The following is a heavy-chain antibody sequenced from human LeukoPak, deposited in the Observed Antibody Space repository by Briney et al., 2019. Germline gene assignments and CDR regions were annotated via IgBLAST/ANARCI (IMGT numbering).Heavy chain of an antibody. CDR1: GFTFSGYA. V-gene: IGHV3-23*01. Sequence: TGGSLRLSCAASGFTFSGYAMSWVRQAPGKGLEWVSSISGSGGSTYYADSVKGRFTISRDNSKNTLYLQMNNLRAEDTAIYYCAKDPPSSGTTFDYWGQGTLVTVSS. CDR3: AKDPPSSGTTFDY. CDR2: ISGSGGST. J-gene: IGHJ4*02. D-gene: IGHD2/OR15-2a*01.